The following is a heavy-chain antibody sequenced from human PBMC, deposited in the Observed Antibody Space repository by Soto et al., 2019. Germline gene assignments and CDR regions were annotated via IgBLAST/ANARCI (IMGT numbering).Heavy chain of an antibody. D-gene: IGHD4-17*01. V-gene: IGHV4-4*07. CDR1: GGSMSKFY. Sequence: SETLSLTSSVSGGSMSKFYWSWIRKTAGKGLEWMGRVYATGTSDYNPSLRSRIALSVDISKKTFSLRLRSVTAADTGVYYCVRDGSKTLRDCFDPWGQGILVTVSS. CDR2: VYATGTS. J-gene: IGHJ5*02. CDR3: VRDGSKTLRDCFDP.